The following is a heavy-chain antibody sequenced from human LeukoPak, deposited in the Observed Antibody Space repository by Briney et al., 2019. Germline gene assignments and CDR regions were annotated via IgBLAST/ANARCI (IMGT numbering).Heavy chain of an antibody. J-gene: IGHJ5*02. CDR2: MNPNSGNT. CDR1: GYTFTSYD. CDR3: ARVQGDFWKWFDP. D-gene: IGHD3-3*01. Sequence: GASVKVSCKASGYTFTSYDINWVRQATGQGLEWMGWMNPNSGNTGYAQKFQGRVTMTRNTSISTAYMELSSLRSEDTAAYYCARVQGDFWKWFDPWGQGTLVTVSS. V-gene: IGHV1-8*01.